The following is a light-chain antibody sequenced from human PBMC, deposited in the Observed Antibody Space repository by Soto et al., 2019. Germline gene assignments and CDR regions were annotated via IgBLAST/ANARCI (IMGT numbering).Light chain of an antibody. J-gene: IGLJ2*01. CDR3: ATWDDSPRDVV. CDR1: SSNFGAGYD. V-gene: IGLV1-44*01. CDR2: NTN. Sequence: QSVLTQPPSVSGAPGQGVTISCTGSSSNFGAGYDVHWYQQLPGTAPKLLIYNTNQRPSGAPDRFSGSKSGTSASLAISGLQSEDEADYYCATWDDSPRDVVFGGGTKVTVL.